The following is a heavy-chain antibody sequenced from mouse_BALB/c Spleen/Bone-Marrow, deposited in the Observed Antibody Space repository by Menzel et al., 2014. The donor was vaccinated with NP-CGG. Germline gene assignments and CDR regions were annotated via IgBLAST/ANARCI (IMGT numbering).Heavy chain of an antibody. J-gene: IGHJ3*01. CDR2: INPDSSTI. CDR3: AKNYYYGYVAY. V-gene: IGHV4-1*02. CDR1: GFDFSRYW. Sequence: EVKVIESGGGLVQPGGSLKLSCAASGFDFSRYWMTWVRQAPGKGLEWIGEINPDSSTINYTPSLKDKFIISRDNAKNTLYLQMNKVRSEDTAPYYCAKNYYYGYVAYWGQGTLVTVSA. D-gene: IGHD1-2*01.